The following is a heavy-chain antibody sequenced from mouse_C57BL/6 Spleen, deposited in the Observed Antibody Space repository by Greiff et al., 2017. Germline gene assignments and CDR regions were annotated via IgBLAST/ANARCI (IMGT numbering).Heavy chain of an antibody. V-gene: IGHV2-2*01. CDR2: IWSGGST. D-gene: IGHD2-4*01. Sequence: VQLKESGPGLVQPSQSLSITCTVSGFSLTSYGVHWVRQSPGKGLEWLGVIWSGGSTDYNAAFISRLSISKDNSKSQVFFKMNSLQADDTAIYYCARTGIYYDYEGFAYWGQGTLVTVSA. CDR1: GFSLTSYG. CDR3: ARTGIYYDYEGFAY. J-gene: IGHJ3*01.